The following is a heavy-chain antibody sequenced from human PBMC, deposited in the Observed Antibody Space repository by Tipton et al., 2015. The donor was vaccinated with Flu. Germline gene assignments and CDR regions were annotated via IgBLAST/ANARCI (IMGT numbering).Heavy chain of an antibody. J-gene: IGHJ4*02. Sequence: TLSLTCTVSSGSVSSGGYSWSWIRQPPGKGLEWIGYIYYSGNTNYNPSLKSRVTISVDTAKNQFSLKLSSVTAADTAVNYCARDNLGGAFDYWGQGTLVTVAS. D-gene: IGHD1-14*01. CDR1: SGSVSSGGYS. CDR2: IYYSGNT. CDR3: ARDNLGGAFDY. V-gene: IGHV4-61*08.